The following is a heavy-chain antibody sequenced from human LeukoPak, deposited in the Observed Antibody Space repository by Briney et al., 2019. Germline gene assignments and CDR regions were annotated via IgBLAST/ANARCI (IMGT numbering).Heavy chain of an antibody. D-gene: IGHD3-3*02. J-gene: IGHJ5*02. Sequence: PSETLSLTCTVCGGSISSYYWSWIRQPPGKGLEWIGYIYYSGSTYYNPSLKSRVTMSVDTSKNQFSLKLSSVTAADTAVYYCARHIQIAFRVFRLGWIDPWGQGTLVTVSS. CDR1: GGSISSYY. CDR3: ARHIQIAFRVFRLGWIDP. CDR2: IYYSGST. V-gene: IGHV4-59*04.